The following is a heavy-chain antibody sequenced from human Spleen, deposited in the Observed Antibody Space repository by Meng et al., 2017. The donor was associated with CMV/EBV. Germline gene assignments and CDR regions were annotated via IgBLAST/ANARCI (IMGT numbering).Heavy chain of an antibody. D-gene: IGHD3-3*01. V-gene: IGHV4-4*02. J-gene: IGHJ5*02. CDR1: GGAMSRTQE. CDR3: ARFRVTSHRFDP. CDR2: VYRSGGT. Sequence: GGVPGGAMSRTQEWGWVGRPAGKGGGWISGVYRSGGTNYNPSLDSRVSIPLDTSKNHFSLKLTSVTAADTAVYYCARFRVTSHRFDPWGQGTLVTVSS.